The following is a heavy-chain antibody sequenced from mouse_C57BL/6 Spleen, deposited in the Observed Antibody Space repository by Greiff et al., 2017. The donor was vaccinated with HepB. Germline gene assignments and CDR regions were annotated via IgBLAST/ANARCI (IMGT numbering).Heavy chain of an antibody. CDR1: GYAFSSSW. J-gene: IGHJ2*01. CDR2: IYPGDGDT. CDR3: GGTTVVATSYFDY. D-gene: IGHD1-1*01. V-gene: IGHV1-82*01. Sequence: VQLQQSGPELVKPGASVKISCKASGYAFSSSWMNWVKQRPGKGFEWIGRIYPGDGDTNYNGKFKGKATLTADKSSSTAYMQLSSLTSEDSAVYFCGGTTVVATSYFDYWGQGTTLTVSS.